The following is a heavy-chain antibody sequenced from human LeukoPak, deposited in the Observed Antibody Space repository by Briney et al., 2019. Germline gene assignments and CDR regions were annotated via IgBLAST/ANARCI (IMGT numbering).Heavy chain of an antibody. V-gene: IGHV3-30*18. CDR1: GFTFSSYG. J-gene: IGHJ3*02. CDR3: AKPIVGATPGHDAFDI. CDR2: ISFDGSNM. D-gene: IGHD1-26*01. Sequence: GGSLRLSCAASGFTFSSYGMHWVRQAPGKGLEWVAFISFDGSNMYYEDSVKGRFTISRDNSRNTLYLQMNSLRAEDTAVYYCAKPIVGATPGHDAFDIWGQGTMVTVSS.